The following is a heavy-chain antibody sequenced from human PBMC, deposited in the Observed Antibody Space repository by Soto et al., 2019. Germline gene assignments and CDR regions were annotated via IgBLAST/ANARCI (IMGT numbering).Heavy chain of an antibody. CDR2: VNDGGSP. D-gene: IGHD3-3*01. V-gene: IGHV4-34*01. CDR3: ARARFSQWSQDFYGLDV. Sequence: QVHLQQWGPGLLKPSETLSLTCGVSGSLPVGSLSTYFWTWIRQTPVKGLEWTGEVNDGGSPNYGPSLKSQVTMSFDTSKNQVSLNLTSVTAADTAVYYCARARFSQWSQDFYGLDVWGQGTKVAIS. J-gene: IGHJ6*02. CDR1: GSLPVGSLSTYF.